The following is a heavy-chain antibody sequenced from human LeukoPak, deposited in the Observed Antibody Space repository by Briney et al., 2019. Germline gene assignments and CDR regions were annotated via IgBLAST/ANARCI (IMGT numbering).Heavy chain of an antibody. D-gene: IGHD1-7*01. CDR2: MSYSGSS. J-gene: IGHJ4*02. CDR1: GGSISNRDYF. CDR3: ARMRTGSTEFFDN. V-gene: IGHV4-39*02. Sequence: PSETLSLTCTVAGGSISNRDYFWGWIRQPPGKGLEWIGCMSYSGSSHYDPSLKSRVAISLDTSRNLFSLNLKSVTAADTAVYYCARMRTGSTEFFDNWGQGTLVTVSS.